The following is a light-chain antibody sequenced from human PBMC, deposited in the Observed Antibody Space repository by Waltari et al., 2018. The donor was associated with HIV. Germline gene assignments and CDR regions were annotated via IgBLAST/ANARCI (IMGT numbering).Light chain of an antibody. Sequence: QSVLTQPPSASGTPGQRVPISCSGARSDIGSNYVYWYQQLPGTAPKLLTYWNTVRPSGVPGRFSASKSGTSASLAISGLRSEDEADYYCAAWDVSLRGAYVFGTGTKVAVL. CDR1: RSDIGSNY. J-gene: IGLJ1*01. CDR3: AAWDVSLRGAYV. V-gene: IGLV1-47*01. CDR2: WNT.